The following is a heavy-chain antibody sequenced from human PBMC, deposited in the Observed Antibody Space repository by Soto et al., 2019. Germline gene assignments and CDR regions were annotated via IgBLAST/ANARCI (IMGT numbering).Heavy chain of an antibody. V-gene: IGHV3-7*03. CDR2: IKPDGSAT. CDR1: GFTFGSYW. J-gene: IGHJ4*02. Sequence: EVQLVESGGGLVQPGGSLRLSCAVSGFTFGSYWMNWVRLIPGKGLEWVAYIKPDGSATYYVDSVKGRFTISRDNAKNSLYLQMNSLKTEDTAVYYCTTNLLRDFWSGYCTYWGQGTLVTVSS. CDR3: TTNLLRDFWSGYCTY. D-gene: IGHD3-3*01.